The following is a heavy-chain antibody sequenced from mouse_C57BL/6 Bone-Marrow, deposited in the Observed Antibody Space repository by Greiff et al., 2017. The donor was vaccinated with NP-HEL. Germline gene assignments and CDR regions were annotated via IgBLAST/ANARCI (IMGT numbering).Heavy chain of an antibody. CDR1: GYTFTSYG. Sequence: QVQLQQSGAELARPGASVKLSCKASGYTFTSYGISWVKQRTGQGLEWIGEIYPRSGNTYYNEKFKGKATLTADKSSSTAYMELRSLTSEDSAVYFCARSGNGKRYFDYWGQGTTLTVSS. CDR3: ARSGNGKRYFDY. D-gene: IGHD2-1*01. CDR2: IYPRSGNT. V-gene: IGHV1-81*01. J-gene: IGHJ2*01.